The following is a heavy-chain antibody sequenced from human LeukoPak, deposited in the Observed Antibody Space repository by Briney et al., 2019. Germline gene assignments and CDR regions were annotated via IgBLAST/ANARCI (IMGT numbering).Heavy chain of an antibody. CDR2: IYYSGST. J-gene: IGHJ4*02. Sequence: SETLSLTCTVSGGSISSSSYYWGWIRQPPGKGLEWIGSIYYSGSTYYNPSLKSRVTISVDTSKNQFSLKLSSVTAADTAVYYCARVPPYSSGWYSTFDYWGQGTLVTVSS. CDR1: GGSISSSSYY. D-gene: IGHD6-19*01. V-gene: IGHV4-39*07. CDR3: ARVPPYSSGWYSTFDY.